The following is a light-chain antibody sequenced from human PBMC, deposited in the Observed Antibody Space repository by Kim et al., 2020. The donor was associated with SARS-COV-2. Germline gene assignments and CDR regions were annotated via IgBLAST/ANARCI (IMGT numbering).Light chain of an antibody. V-gene: IGKV3-20*01. CDR3: QQYGSSFT. CDR1: QSIISTY. CDR2: DAS. J-gene: IGKJ3*01. Sequence: EIVLTQSPGTLSLSPGDRATLSCRANQSIISTYLAWYQQKPGQAPRLLMYDASTRATGIPDRFSGSGSGTDFTLTISRLEPEDFAVYYCQQYGSSFTFGPGTKVDIK.